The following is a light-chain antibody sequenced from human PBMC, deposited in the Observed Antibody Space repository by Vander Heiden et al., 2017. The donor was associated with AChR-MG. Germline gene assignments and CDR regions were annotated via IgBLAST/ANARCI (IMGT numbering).Light chain of an antibody. CDR2: KDT. CDR3: QAWDSSTAV. Sequence: SYDLTQPPSVSVSHGQTASLTCSGDKFGDNHAPWYLQTPGLHTVLVIYKDTKRPSGSPVRFSGSNSGNTATLTIGGTQAMDEADYYCQAWDSSTAVFGTGTKDTVL. CDR1: KFGDNH. J-gene: IGLJ1*01. V-gene: IGLV3-1*01.